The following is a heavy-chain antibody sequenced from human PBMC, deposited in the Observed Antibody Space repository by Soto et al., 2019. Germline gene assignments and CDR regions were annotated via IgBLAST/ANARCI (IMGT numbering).Heavy chain of an antibody. CDR2: ISYDGSNK. Sequence: GGSLRLSCAASGFTFSSYGMHWVRQAPGKGLEWVAVISYDGSNKYYAGSVKGRFTISRDNSKNTLYLQMNSLRAEDTAVYYCAKDRTRYFDWLYTPPYFDYWGQGTLVTAPQ. J-gene: IGHJ4*02. CDR3: AKDRTRYFDWLYTPPYFDY. CDR1: GFTFSSYG. V-gene: IGHV3-30*18. D-gene: IGHD3-9*01.